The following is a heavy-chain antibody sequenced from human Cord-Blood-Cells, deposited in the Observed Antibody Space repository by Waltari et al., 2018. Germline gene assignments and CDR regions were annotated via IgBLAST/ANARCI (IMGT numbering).Heavy chain of an antibody. CDR3: ARGGGTSEWYNWFDP. J-gene: IGHJ5*02. Sequence: QVQLQQWGAGLLKPSETLSLTCAVYGGSFSGYYWSWIRQPPGKGLEWIGEINHSGSTNYHPSLKSRVTISVDTSKNQFSLKLSSVTAADTAVYYCARGGGTSEWYNWFDPWGQGTLVTVSS. V-gene: IGHV4-34*01. CDR2: INHSGST. D-gene: IGHD3-3*01. CDR1: GGSFSGYY.